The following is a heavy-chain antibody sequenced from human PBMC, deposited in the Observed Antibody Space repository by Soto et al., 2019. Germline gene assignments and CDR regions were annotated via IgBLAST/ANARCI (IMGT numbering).Heavy chain of an antibody. J-gene: IGHJ5*02. CDR3: AKSSSPALIDYLPWFDP. V-gene: IGHV3-30*18. CDR2: ISYDGSNK. D-gene: IGHD4-17*01. CDR1: GFTFSSYG. Sequence: QVQLVESGGGVVQPGRSLRLSCAASGFTFSSYGMHWVRQAPGKGLEWVAVISYDGSNKYYADSVKGRFTISRDNSKNTLYLQMNSLRAEDTAVYYCAKSSSPALIDYLPWFDPWGQGTLVTVSS.